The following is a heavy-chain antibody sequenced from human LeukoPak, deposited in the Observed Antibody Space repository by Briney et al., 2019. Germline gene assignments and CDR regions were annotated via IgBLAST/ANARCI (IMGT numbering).Heavy chain of an antibody. V-gene: IGHV3-23*01. CDR2: ISGSGGST. D-gene: IGHD3-22*01. J-gene: IGHJ4*02. CDR1: GITLSNYG. CDR3: AKRGVVIRVILVGFHKEAYYFDS. Sequence: GGSLRLSCAVSGITLSNYGMSWVRQAPGKGLEWVAGISGSGGSTTYADSVKGRFTISRDNPKNTLYLQMNILRAEDTAVYFCAKRGVVIRVILVGFHKEAYYFDSWGQGALVTVSS.